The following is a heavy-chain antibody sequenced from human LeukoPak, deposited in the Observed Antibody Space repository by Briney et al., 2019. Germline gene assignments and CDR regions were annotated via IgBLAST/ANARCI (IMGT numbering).Heavy chain of an antibody. V-gene: IGHV1-69*04. Sequence: ASVKVSCKASGGTFSSYAISWVRQAPGQGLEWMGRIVPILGIANYAQKFQGRVTITADKSTSTAYMELSSLRSEDTAVYYCARDQDTAMGPRDAFDIWGQGTMVTVSS. CDR1: GGTFSSYA. D-gene: IGHD5-18*01. CDR2: IVPILGIA. CDR3: ARDQDTAMGPRDAFDI. J-gene: IGHJ3*02.